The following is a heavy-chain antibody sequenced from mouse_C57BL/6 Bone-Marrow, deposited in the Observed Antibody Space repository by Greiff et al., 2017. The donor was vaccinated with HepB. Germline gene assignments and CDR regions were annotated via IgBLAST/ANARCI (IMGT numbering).Heavy chain of an antibody. CDR2: IDPSDSYT. Sequence: VQLQQPGAELVRPGTSVKLSCKASGYTFTSYWMHWVKQRPGQGLEWIGVIDPSDSYTNYNQKFKGKATLTVDTSSSTAYMQLSSLTSEDSAVYYCAREVPYYYGSSYWYFDVWGTGTTVTVSS. CDR3: AREVPYYYGSSYWYFDV. J-gene: IGHJ1*03. CDR1: GYTFTSYW. V-gene: IGHV1-59*01. D-gene: IGHD1-1*01.